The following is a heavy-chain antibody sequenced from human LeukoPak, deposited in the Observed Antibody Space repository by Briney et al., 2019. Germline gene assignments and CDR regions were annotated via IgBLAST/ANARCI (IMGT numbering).Heavy chain of an antibody. CDR3: VRDGEGVAISVNFWFDP. V-gene: IGHV1-8*01. CDR1: GFTLTNYD. J-gene: IGHJ5*02. Sequence: ASVKVSCKASGFTLTNYDINWVRQVPGQGLEWMGWMNPINGNTGYARKFQGRVTMTRDTSISTAYMELRSLTSEDTAIYYCVRDGEGVAISVNFWFDPWGQGTLVTVSS. CDR2: MNPINGNT. D-gene: IGHD3-10*01.